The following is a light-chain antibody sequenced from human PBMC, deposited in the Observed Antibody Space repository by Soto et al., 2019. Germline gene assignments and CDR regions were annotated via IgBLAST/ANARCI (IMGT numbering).Light chain of an antibody. CDR2: DTS. Sequence: EIILTQSPATLSLSPGERATLSCRASQGIGDTLAWYQHKPGQTPRLLIYDTSTRAAGIPARFSGSGFGTDFTLTISSLEPEDAAVYYCQQRSNWPPITFGQGTRLEI. V-gene: IGKV3-11*01. CDR1: QGIGDT. J-gene: IGKJ5*01. CDR3: QQRSNWPPIT.